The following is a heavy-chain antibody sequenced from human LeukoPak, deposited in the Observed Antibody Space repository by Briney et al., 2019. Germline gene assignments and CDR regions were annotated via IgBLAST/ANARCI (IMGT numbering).Heavy chain of an antibody. CDR1: GFTFSSYW. D-gene: IGHD6-19*01. CDR3: TRDMQGSRLYSVGSQAD. Sequence: GGSLRLSCAASGFTFSSYWMSWVRQAPGKGLEWVANIKHDGGEIYYVDSVKGRFTISRDNAKNSLYLQMNNLRADDTAMYYCTRDMQGSRLYSVGSQADWGQGTLVTVSS. J-gene: IGHJ4*02. V-gene: IGHV3-7*01. CDR2: IKHDGGEI.